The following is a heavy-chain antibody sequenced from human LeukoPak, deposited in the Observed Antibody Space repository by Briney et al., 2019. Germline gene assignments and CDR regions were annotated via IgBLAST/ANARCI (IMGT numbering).Heavy chain of an antibody. Sequence: SVKVSCKASVGTFSSYAISWVRQAPGQGLEWMGRIIPIFGIANYPQKFQGRVTITADKSTSTAYMELSSLRSEDTAVYYCARGRITMVRENYYYYGMDVWGQGTTVTVSS. CDR3: ARGRITMVRENYYYYGMDV. CDR2: IIPIFGIA. CDR1: VGTFSSYA. J-gene: IGHJ6*02. D-gene: IGHD3-10*01. V-gene: IGHV1-69*04.